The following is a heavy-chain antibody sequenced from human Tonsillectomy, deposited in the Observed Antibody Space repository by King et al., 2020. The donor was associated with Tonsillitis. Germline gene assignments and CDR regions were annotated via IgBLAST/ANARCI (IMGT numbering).Heavy chain of an antibody. CDR1: GFTFSSYS. Sequence: VQLVESGGGLVKPGGSLRLSCAASGFTFSSYSMNWVRQAPGKGLEWVSSISSSSSYIYYADSVKGRFTISRDNAKNSLYLQMNSLRAEDTAVYYCARVSDPAFYGANGLDYWGQGTLVTVSS. CDR2: ISSSSSYI. J-gene: IGHJ4*02. D-gene: IGHD4-17*01. CDR3: ARVSDPAFYGANGLDY. V-gene: IGHV3-21*01.